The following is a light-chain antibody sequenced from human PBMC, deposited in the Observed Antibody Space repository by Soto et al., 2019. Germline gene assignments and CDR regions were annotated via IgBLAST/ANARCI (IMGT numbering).Light chain of an antibody. J-gene: IGLJ1*01. CDR3: SSYTSSSSDV. V-gene: IGLV2-18*02. CDR1: SSDVGSYNR. CDR2: EVG. Sequence: QSALTQPPSVSGSPGQSVTISCTGTSSDVGSYNRVSWYQQPPGTAPKLMIYEVGNRPSGVPDRFSGSKSGNTASLTISGLQAEDEADYYCSSYTSSSSDVFGTGTKLTVL.